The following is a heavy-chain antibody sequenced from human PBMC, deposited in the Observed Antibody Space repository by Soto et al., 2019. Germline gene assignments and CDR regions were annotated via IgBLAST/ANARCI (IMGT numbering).Heavy chain of an antibody. CDR1: EYTFIGFH. Sequence: QVQLVQSGAEVKKPGASVKVSCEASEYTFIGFHLHWVRQAPGQGLEWMGWINPKSDDTKYAQKFQCGVTLTRDTSISTGYMELSRLESNDTAVYYCAKGLWTVGHCTGGSCYDGMDVWGQGTTVTVSS. D-gene: IGHD2-15*01. CDR2: INPKSDDT. J-gene: IGHJ6*02. V-gene: IGHV1-2*02. CDR3: AKGLWTVGHCTGGSCYDGMDV.